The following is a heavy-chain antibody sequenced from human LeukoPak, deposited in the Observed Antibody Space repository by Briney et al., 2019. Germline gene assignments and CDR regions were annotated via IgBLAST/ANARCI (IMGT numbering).Heavy chain of an antibody. D-gene: IGHD1-26*01. CDR3: VXSRAFNSGAFDP. CDR1: GGSISSYY. J-gene: IGHJ5*02. CDR2: IYYSGST. Sequence: SETLSLTCTVSGGSISSYYWSWIRQPPGKGLEWIGYIYYSGSTNYNPSLKSRVTISVDTSKNQFSLRLNSVTAADTAVYYCVXSRAFNSGAFDPWGQGSLVTVSS. V-gene: IGHV4-59*01.